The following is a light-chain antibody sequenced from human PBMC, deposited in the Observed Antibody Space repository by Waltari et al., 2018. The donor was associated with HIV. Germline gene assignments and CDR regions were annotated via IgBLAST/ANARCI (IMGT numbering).Light chain of an antibody. J-gene: IGLJ1*01. CDR3: GTWDSSLSLYV. Sequence: QSILTQPPSVSAAPGQKVTLSCSGDNSNLGNNYVSWYQQVPGRAPRLLIYDNEKRPSGIPDRFSASKAGMSATLDIAGLQIVDEADYYCGTWDSSLSLYVFGTGTTVAVL. CDR2: DNE. V-gene: IGLV1-51*01. CDR1: NSNLGNNY.